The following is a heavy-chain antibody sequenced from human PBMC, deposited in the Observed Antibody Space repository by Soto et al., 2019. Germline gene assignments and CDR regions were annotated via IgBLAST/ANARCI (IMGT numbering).Heavy chain of an antibody. CDR2: VNPSGGST. V-gene: IGHV1-46*03. Sequence: QVQLVQSGAEVKKPGASVKVSCKASGYTLTSYYMHWVRQAPGQGLEWMGIVNPSGGSTTYAQKFQGRVTMTRDTSTSTVYMELRSLRSEDKAMYFCARSYDNFDKWGQGTMVTVSS. CDR3: ARSYDNFDK. D-gene: IGHD3-22*01. J-gene: IGHJ3*02. CDR1: GYTLTSYY.